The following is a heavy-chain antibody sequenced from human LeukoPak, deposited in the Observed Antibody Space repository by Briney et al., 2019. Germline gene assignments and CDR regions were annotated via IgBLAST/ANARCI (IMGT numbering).Heavy chain of an antibody. CDR2: INHSGST. D-gene: IGHD2-2*02. CDR1: GGSFSGYY. CDR3: ATSLGYCSSTSCYTGRSYYYYYYGMDV. J-gene: IGHJ6*02. Sequence: SETLSLTCAVYGGSFSGYYWSWIRQPPGKGLEWIGEINHSGSTNYNPSLKSRVTISVDTSKNQFSLKLSSVTAADTAVYYCATSLGYCSSTSCYTGRSYYYYYYGMDVWGQGTTVTVSS. V-gene: IGHV4-34*01.